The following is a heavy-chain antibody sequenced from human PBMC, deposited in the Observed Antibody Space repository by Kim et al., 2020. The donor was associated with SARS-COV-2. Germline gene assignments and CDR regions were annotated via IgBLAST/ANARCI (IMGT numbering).Heavy chain of an antibody. CDR2: ST. D-gene: IGHD3-22*01. J-gene: IGHJ3*02. V-gene: IGHV3-53*01. CDR3: ARVGYKDAFDI. Sequence: STYYAASLQGRCSISRDYSKNTLCLHMNGLRTEDTALYYCARVGYKDAFDIWGQGTMVTVSS.